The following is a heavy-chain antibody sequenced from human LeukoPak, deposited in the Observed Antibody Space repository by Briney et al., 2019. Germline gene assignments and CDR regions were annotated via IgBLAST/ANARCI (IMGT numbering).Heavy chain of an antibody. J-gene: IGHJ4*02. D-gene: IGHD3-10*01. CDR3: AVDPGGFDY. Sequence: GASVKVSCKAAGYSFVSYYMHWVRQAPGQGLEWMAIINPNSGGTNYAQKFQGRVTMTRDTSISTAYMELSRLRSDDTAVYYCAVDPGGFDYWGQGTLVTVSS. CDR2: INPNSGGT. V-gene: IGHV1-2*02. CDR1: GYSFVSYY.